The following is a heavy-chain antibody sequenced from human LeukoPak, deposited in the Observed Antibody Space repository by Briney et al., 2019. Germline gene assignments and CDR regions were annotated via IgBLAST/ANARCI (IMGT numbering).Heavy chain of an antibody. CDR2: IYTGGNT. CDR3: ARDSHYYDSSGYVGGFDY. CDR1: GFSVSSNY. J-gene: IGHJ4*02. D-gene: IGHD3-22*01. V-gene: IGHV3-66*01. Sequence: GGSLRLSCAASGFSVSSNYMSWVRQAPGKGLEWVSLIYTGGNTYYADSVKGRFTLSRDNSKNTVYLQMNSLRAEDTAVYYCARDSHYYDSSGYVGGFDYWGQGTLVTVSS.